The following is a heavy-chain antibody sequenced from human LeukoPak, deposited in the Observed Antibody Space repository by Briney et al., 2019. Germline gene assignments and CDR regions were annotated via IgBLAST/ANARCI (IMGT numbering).Heavy chain of an antibody. CDR3: ARDIRNYYDSGAYGWFDP. J-gene: IGHJ5*02. Sequence: GGSLRLSCAASGFTFSSYGMSWVRQAPGKGLEWVSSISGSGGNVYYAGSVRGRFTISRDNSKNTVYLQMNSLRAEGTATYYCARDIRNYYDSGAYGWFDPWGQGTLVPVSS. CDR2: ISGSGGNV. V-gene: IGHV3-23*01. D-gene: IGHD3-10*01. CDR1: GFTFSSYG.